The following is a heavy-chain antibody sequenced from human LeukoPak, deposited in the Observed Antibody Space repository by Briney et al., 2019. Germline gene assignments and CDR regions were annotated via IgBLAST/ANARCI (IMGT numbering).Heavy chain of an antibody. D-gene: IGHD7-27*01. V-gene: IGHV3-7*01. J-gene: IGHJ4*02. CDR1: GFSLTSSA. CDR3: AKTGDRDF. CDR2: IKEDGSEK. Sequence: PGGSLRLSCAASGFSLTSSAMNWVRQAPGKGPEWVANIKEDGSEKYYVDSVKGRFTISRDNVENSLYLQMNSLRAEDTAVYYCAKTGDRDFWGQGTLVTVSS.